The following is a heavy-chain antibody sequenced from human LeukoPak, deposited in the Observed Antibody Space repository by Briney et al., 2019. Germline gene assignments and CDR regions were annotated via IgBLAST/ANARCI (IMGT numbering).Heavy chain of an antibody. Sequence: GGSLRLSCAASGFSFSVYWMHWVRQAPGKGPVWVSRIKTDGSITDYADFVKGRFTISRDNSRNTLYLQMNSLRAEDTAVYYCAKGIGGGSLSYYYYYMDVWGKGTTVTVSS. CDR3: AKGIGGGSLSYYYYYMDV. D-gene: IGHD5-24*01. CDR2: IKTDGSIT. CDR1: GFSFSVYW. V-gene: IGHV3-74*01. J-gene: IGHJ6*03.